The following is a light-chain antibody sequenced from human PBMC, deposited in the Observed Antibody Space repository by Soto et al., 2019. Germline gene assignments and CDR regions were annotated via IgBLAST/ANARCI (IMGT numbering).Light chain of an antibody. Sequence: QSVLTHPPSVSPAPGHNVTISFSESSSNIWGNSVSWYQQLPGTAPKLIIYDYNKRPSGIPDRFSGSKSGTSATLGITGFKTGDEADYYCGSWDSSMSAYVFGTGTKVTVL. CDR3: GSWDSSMSAYV. CDR2: DYN. V-gene: IGLV1-51*01. J-gene: IGLJ1*01. CDR1: SSNIWGNS.